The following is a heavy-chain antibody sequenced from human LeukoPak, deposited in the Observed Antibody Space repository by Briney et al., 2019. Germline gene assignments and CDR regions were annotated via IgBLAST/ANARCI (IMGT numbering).Heavy chain of an antibody. D-gene: IGHD2-15*01. Sequence: GASVKVSCKASGYTFTGYYMHWVRQAPGQGLEWMGWISAYNGKTNYAQKLQGRVTMTTDTSTSTAYMELRSLRSDDTAVYYCAREVYCSGGSCYSGAHFQHWGQGTLVTVSS. CDR1: GYTFTGYY. J-gene: IGHJ1*01. CDR2: ISAYNGKT. V-gene: IGHV1-18*04. CDR3: AREVYCSGGSCYSGAHFQH.